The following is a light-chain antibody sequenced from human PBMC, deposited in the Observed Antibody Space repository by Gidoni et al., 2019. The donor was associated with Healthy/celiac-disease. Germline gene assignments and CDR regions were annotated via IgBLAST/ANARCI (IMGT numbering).Light chain of an antibody. J-gene: IGLJ3*02. V-gene: IGLV1-51*01. CDR1: SSNMGNNY. CDR3: GTWDSSLSADV. CDR2: DNN. Sequence: QTVLTQPPSASPAPGQKVTISCSGSSSNMGNNYVSWYQQLQGTAPKLLIYDNNKRPSGIPDRFSGSKSGTSATLGITGLQTGDEADYYCGTWDSSLSADVFGGGTKLTVL.